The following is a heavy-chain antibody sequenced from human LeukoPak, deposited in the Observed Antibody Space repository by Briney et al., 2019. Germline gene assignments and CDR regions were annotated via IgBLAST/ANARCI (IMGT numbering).Heavy chain of an antibody. Sequence: PSETLSLTCTVSGGSISNSGYYWGRIRQPPGKGLEWIGNIYYSGSTYYNPSLKSRVTISVDTSKNQFSLKLSSVTAADTAAYYCAKTYYYDPFDFWGQGTLVTVCS. CDR3: AKTYYYDPFDF. V-gene: IGHV4-39*01. CDR2: IYYSGST. CDR1: GGSISNSGYY. D-gene: IGHD3-22*01. J-gene: IGHJ4*02.